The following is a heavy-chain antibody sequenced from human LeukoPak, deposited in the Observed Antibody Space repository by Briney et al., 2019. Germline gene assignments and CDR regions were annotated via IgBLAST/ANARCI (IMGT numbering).Heavy chain of an antibody. J-gene: IGHJ4*02. V-gene: IGHV3-23*01. D-gene: IGHD3-10*01. CDR2: ISGSGGST. CDR3: ASILLLFVYYY. CDR1: GFTFSSYG. Sequence: GGSLRLSCAASGFTFSSYGMSWVRQAPGKGLEWVSAISGSGGSTYYADSVKGRFTISRDNSKNTLFLQMNSLRAEDTAVYYCASILLLFVYYYWGQGTLVTVSS.